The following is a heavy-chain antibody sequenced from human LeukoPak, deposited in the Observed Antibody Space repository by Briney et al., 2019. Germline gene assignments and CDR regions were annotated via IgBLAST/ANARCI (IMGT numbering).Heavy chain of an antibody. CDR3: ARDRITMIVVVTNSGMDV. V-gene: IGHV3-30*04. D-gene: IGHD3-22*01. Sequence: HAGGSLRLSCAASGFTFSSYAMHWVRQAPGKGLEWVAVISYDGSNKYYADSVKGRFTISRDNSKNTLYLQMNSLRAEDTAVYYCARDRITMIVVVTNSGMDVWGQGTTVTVSS. CDR2: ISYDGSNK. J-gene: IGHJ6*02. CDR1: GFTFSSYA.